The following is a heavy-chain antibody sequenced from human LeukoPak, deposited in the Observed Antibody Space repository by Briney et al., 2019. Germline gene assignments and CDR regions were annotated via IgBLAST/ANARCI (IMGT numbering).Heavy chain of an antibody. Sequence: GGSLRLSCAASGFTFSSSGMQWVRQDPGKGLEWVALIWFDGSNKYYADSVKGRFTISRDDSKNTLYLQMNSLRAEDTAVYYCASARGYSYGEGLDYWGQGTLVTVSS. J-gene: IGHJ4*02. CDR3: ASARGYSYGEGLDY. V-gene: IGHV3-33*01. CDR2: IWFDGSNK. D-gene: IGHD5-18*01. CDR1: GFTFSSSG.